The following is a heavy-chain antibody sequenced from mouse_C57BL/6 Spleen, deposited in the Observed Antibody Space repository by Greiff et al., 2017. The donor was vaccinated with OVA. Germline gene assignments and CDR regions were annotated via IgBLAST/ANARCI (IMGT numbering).Heavy chain of an antibody. Sequence: VKLMESGPELVKPGASVKISCKASGYAFSSSWMNWVKQRPGKGLEWIGRIYPGDGDTNYNGKFKGKATLTADKSSSTAYMPLSSLTSEDSAVYFCARYDYGSSYRAMDYWGQGTSVTVSS. CDR2: IYPGDGDT. V-gene: IGHV1-82*01. D-gene: IGHD1-1*01. CDR1: GYAFSSSW. CDR3: ARYDYGSSYRAMDY. J-gene: IGHJ4*01.